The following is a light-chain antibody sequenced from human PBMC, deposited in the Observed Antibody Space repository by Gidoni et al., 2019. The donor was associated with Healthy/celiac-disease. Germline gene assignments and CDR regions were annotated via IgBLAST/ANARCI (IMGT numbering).Light chain of an antibody. CDR3: CSYAGSSTLYV. CDR1: SSDVVSYNL. CDR2: EGS. Sequence: QSALTQPASASGSPGQSITISCTGTSSDVVSYNLVSWYQQHPGKAPKLMIYEGSKRPSGVSNRFSGSKSGNTASLTISGLQAEDEADYYCCSYAGSSTLYVFGTGTKVTVL. V-gene: IGLV2-23*01. J-gene: IGLJ1*01.